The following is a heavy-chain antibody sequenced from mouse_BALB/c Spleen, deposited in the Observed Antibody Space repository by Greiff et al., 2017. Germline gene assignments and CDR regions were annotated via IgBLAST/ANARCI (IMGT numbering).Heavy chain of an antibody. V-gene: IGHV2-9*02. D-gene: IGHD3-2*01. CDR2: IWAGGST. J-gene: IGHJ2*01. Sequence: ESGPGLVAPSQSLSITCTVSGFSLTSYGVHWVRQPPGKGLEWLGVIWAGGSTNYNSALMSRLSISKDNSKGQVFLKMNSLQTDDTAMYYCARGDSSGYGYWGQGTTLTVSS. CDR1: GFSLTSYG. CDR3: ARGDSSGYGY.